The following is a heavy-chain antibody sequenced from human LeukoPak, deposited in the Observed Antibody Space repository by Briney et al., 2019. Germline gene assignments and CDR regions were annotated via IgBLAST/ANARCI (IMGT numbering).Heavy chain of an antibody. Sequence: SETLSLTCAVYGGSFSGYYWSWVRQPPGEGLEWIGEINHSGSTNYNPSLKSRVTISVGTSKNQFSLKLSSVTAADTAVYYCARGVSFDYWGQGTLVTVSS. CDR1: GGSFSGYY. J-gene: IGHJ4*02. CDR2: INHSGST. CDR3: ARGVSFDY. V-gene: IGHV4-34*01.